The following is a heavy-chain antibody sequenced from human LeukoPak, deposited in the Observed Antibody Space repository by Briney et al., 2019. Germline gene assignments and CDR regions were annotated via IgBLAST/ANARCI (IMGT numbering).Heavy chain of an antibody. D-gene: IGHD2-15*01. J-gene: IGHJ4*02. V-gene: IGHV1-69*06. CDR3: ARARCSGGSCYSFDY. Sequence: ASVKVSCKASGGTFSSYAISWVRQAPGQGLEWMGGIIPIFGTANYAQKFQGRVTITADKSTSTAYMELSSLRSGDTAVDYCARARCSGGSCYSFDYWGQGTLVTVSS. CDR2: IIPIFGTA. CDR1: GGTFSSYA.